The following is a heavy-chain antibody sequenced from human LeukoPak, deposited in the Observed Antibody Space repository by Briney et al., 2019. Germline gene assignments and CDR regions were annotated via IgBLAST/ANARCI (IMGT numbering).Heavy chain of an antibody. D-gene: IGHD2-21*02. J-gene: IGHJ6*03. CDR3: ARAGGDDFSYYYYYMDV. CDR2: IYYSGST. V-gene: IGHV4-59*01. Sequence: SETLSLTCTVSGGSISSYYWSWIRQPPGKGLEWIGYIYYSGSTNYNPSLKSRVTISVDTSKNQFSLKLSSVTGADTAVYYCARAGGDDFSYYYYYMDVWGKGTTVTVSS. CDR1: GGSISSYY.